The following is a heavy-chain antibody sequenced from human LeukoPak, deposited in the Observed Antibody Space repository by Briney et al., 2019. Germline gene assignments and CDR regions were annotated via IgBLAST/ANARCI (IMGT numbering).Heavy chain of an antibody. D-gene: IGHD2-2*01. Sequence: SETLSLTCSVSSGSMSTYSGRWLRQPAGKALEWIGSISVSGSTNHTPSLKSRVTMSVDPSQRQLSLQLISVTAADTAVYYCARGSPTALCSSTSCFFGFDSWGHGTLVTVSS. CDR2: ISVSGST. J-gene: IGHJ5*01. CDR3: ARGSPTALCSSTSCFFGFDS. CDR1: SGSMSTYS. V-gene: IGHV4-4*07.